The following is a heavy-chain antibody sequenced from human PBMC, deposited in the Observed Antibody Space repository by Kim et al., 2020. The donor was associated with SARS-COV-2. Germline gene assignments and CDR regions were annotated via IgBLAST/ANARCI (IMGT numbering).Heavy chain of an antibody. J-gene: IGHJ4*02. D-gene: IGHD6-13*01. CDR2: ISWSSGNI. CDR3: AKGAFSSSWYYCDY. V-gene: IGHV3-9*01. CDR1: GFTFGDYA. Sequence: GGSLRLSCAASGFTFGDYAMHWVRQAPGKGLEWVSGISWSSGNIVYADSVKGRFTISRDNAKTSLYLQMNSLRAEDTALYYCAKGAFSSSWYYCDYWGQGTLVTVSS.